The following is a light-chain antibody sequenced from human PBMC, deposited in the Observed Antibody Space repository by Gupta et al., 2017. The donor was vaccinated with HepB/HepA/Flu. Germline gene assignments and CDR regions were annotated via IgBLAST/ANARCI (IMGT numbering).Light chain of an antibody. CDR1: ALPKQN. CDR2: KDS. CDR3: QSADSSGTYAFV. V-gene: IGLV3-25*03. J-gene: IGLJ1*01. Sequence: SSELTQPPSVSVSPGQPATITCPGDALPKQNAYWYQQKPGQAPVLVIYKDSERPSGIPERFSGSSSGTTVTLTISGVQEEDEADDYCQSADSSGTYAFVFGTGTKVTVL.